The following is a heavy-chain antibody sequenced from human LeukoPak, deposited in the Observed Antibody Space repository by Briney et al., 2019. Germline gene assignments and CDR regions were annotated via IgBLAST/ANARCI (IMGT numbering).Heavy chain of an antibody. J-gene: IGHJ4*02. CDR2: IYHSGST. V-gene: IGHV4-38-2*02. CDR1: GYSISSGYY. D-gene: IGHD5-12*01. CDR3: ASRISVANYYFDS. Sequence: SETLSLTCTVSGYSISSGYYWGWIRQPPGKGLEWIGSIYHSGSTYYNPSLQSRVTISLDTSKNQFSLKLNSVTAADTAMYYCASRISVANYYFDSWGQGTLVTVSS.